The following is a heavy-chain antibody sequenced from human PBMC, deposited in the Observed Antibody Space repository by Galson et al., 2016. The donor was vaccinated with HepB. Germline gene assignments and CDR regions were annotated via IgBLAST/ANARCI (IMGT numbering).Heavy chain of an antibody. J-gene: IGHJ6*02. Sequence: SVKVSCKASGNTFSTFSTYSITWVRQAPGQGLEWVGRVVPMSRLENYAQKFQGRISITADKSTSTAYMELNSLRPDDTAQYFCAGGAEGRYCYGRNCYDYYGLDVWGQGTTVTVSS. CDR2: VVPMSRLE. CDR3: AGGAEGRYCYGRNCYDYYGLDV. D-gene: IGHD2-15*01. V-gene: IGHV1-69*04. CDR1: GNTFSTFSTYS.